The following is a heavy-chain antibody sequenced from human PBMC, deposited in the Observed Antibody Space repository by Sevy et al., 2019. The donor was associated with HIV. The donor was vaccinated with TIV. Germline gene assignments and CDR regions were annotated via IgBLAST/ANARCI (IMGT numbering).Heavy chain of an antibody. V-gene: IGHV3-7*01. CDR1: GFTFSSYW. CDR3: ARDGRYSYGYRNYYYYYGMDV. D-gene: IGHD5-18*01. Sequence: GGSLRLSCAASGFTFSSYWMSWVRQAPGKGLEWVANIKQDGSEKYDVDSVKGRFTISRDNAKNSLYLQMNSLRAEDTAVYYCARDGRYSYGYRNYYYYYGMDVWGQGTTVTVSS. CDR2: IKQDGSEK. J-gene: IGHJ6*02.